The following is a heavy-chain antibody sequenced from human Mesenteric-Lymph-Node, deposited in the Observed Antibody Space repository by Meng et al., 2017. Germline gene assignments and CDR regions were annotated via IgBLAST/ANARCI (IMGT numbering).Heavy chain of an antibody. CDR3: ARGIAAAGTDY. J-gene: IGHJ4*02. CDR1: GYTFTSYA. D-gene: IGHD6-13*01. CDR2: INPNTGGI. Sequence: VLSGSVLKKPGASVKVSCKASGYTFTSYAMNWVRQAPGQGLEWMGRINPNTGGIIYAQTLQGRVTMTTDTSTSTAYMELRSLRSDDTAVYYCARGIAAAGTDYWGQGTLVTVSS. V-gene: IGHV1-18*01.